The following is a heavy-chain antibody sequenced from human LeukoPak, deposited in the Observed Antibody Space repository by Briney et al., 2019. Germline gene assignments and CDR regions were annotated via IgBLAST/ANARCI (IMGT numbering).Heavy chain of an antibody. CDR1: GSTVKSNY. D-gene: IGHD3-22*01. CDR3: ARLDDSNSRRPENDASDV. Sequence: PGGTLRLSCAVSGSTVKSNYMSWARQAPGKGLEWVSVIYSGGDTYYADSVKGRFTISRDNSKNTVYLQMNNLRPEDTAVYYCARLDDSNSRRPENDASDVCGQGTTVTVSS. J-gene: IGHJ3*01. V-gene: IGHV3-66*02. CDR2: IYSGGDT.